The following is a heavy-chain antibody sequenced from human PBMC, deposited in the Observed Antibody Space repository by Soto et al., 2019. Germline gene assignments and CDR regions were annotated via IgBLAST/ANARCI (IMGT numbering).Heavy chain of an antibody. CDR2: INHSGST. D-gene: IGHD5-18*01. J-gene: IGHJ4*02. V-gene: IGHV4-34*01. Sequence: QVQLQQWGAGLLKPSESLSLTCAVHGGSFSGYYWNWNRQHPGKGLEWIGDINHSGSTIYNPSLKSGVNISLDTSEHQFSLKLSSMAAAEKAVYYSAIGYGRNFDYWGQGTLVTVSS. CDR3: AIGYGRNFDY. CDR1: GGSFSGYY.